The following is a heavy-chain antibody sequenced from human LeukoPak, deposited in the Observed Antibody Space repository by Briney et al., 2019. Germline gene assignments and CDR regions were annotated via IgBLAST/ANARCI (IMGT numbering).Heavy chain of an antibody. V-gene: IGHV4-34*01. CDR1: GGPFSGYY. CDR3: ARSVETATIFVPDHNPPPHYFDY. Sequence: SETLSLTCAVYGGPFSGYYWSWIRQPPGKGLEGIGEINHSGSTNYNPSLKSRVTISVDTSKKQFSMTLTPVTAADTAVYYCARSVETATIFVPDHNPPPHYFDYWGQGTLVTVSS. D-gene: IGHD5-24*01. CDR2: INHSGST. J-gene: IGHJ4*02.